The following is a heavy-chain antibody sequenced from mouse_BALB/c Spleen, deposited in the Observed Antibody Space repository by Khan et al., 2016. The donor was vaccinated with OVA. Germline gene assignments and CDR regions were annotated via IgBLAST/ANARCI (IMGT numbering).Heavy chain of an antibody. CDR3: ADHLTGSFAY. J-gene: IGHJ3*01. V-gene: IGHV5-6*01. CDR1: GFTFSSYS. D-gene: IGHD4-1*01. CDR2: ISSGGDYT. Sequence: EVELVESGGDLVKPGGSLKLSCAASGFTFSSYSMSWVRQTPDKRLEWVASISSGGDYTYYPVSVKGRFTISRDNAKNTLYLQMSDLKSEDTAMYYCADHLTGSFAYGGQGTLVTVSA.